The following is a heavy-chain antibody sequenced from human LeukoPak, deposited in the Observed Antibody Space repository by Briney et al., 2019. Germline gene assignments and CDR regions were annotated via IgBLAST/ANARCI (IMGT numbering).Heavy chain of an antibody. V-gene: IGHV4-59*01. D-gene: IGHD1-1*01. CDR1: GGSISSYY. J-gene: IGHJ6*02. Sequence: PSETLSLTCTVSGGSISSYYWSWIRQPPGKGLEWIGYIYYSGNTNYNPSLKSRVTISVDTSKNQFSLKLSSVTAADTAVYYCARWNKGPADVWGQGTTVIVSS. CDR2: IYYSGNT. CDR3: ARWNKGPADV.